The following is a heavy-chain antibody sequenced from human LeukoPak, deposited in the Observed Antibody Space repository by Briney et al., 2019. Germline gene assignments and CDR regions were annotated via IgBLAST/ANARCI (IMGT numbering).Heavy chain of an antibody. J-gene: IGHJ4*02. CDR3: AGSIAAAYFDY. Sequence: GGSLRLSCAASAFTFSSYSMNWVRQAPGKGLEWVSSISSSSTYIYYADSMKGRFTISRDNAKNSLYLQMNSLRAEDTAVYYCAGSIAAAYFDYWGQGTLVTVSS. CDR2: ISSSSTYI. V-gene: IGHV3-21*04. CDR1: AFTFSSYS. D-gene: IGHD6-13*01.